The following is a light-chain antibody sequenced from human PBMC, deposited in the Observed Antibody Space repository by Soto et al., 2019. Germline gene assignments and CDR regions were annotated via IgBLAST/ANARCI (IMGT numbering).Light chain of an antibody. CDR3: QQYNTWSPLT. J-gene: IGKJ4*01. CDR2: GAS. V-gene: IGKV3-15*01. CDR1: QSVSNN. Sequence: EIVMTQSPATLSVSPGERATLSCRASQSVSNNLAWYQQKPGQARRLLIYGASTRATGIPARFSGSGSGTEFALTNSSLQSEEFAVYYWQQYNTWSPLTFGGGIKVETK.